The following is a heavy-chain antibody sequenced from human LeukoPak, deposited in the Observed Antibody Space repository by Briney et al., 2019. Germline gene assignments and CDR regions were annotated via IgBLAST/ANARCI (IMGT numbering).Heavy chain of an antibody. Sequence: GGSLRLSCAASGFTFSSYAMSWVRQAPGKGLEWVSGISGSGNNTYYADSVKGRFTISRDNSKNTLYVQVNSLGTEDTAAYYCAKGSYYDSSGSFYFDYWGQGTLVTVSS. CDR2: ISGSGNNT. CDR3: AKGSYYDSSGSFYFDY. D-gene: IGHD3-22*01. V-gene: IGHV3-23*01. CDR1: GFTFSSYA. J-gene: IGHJ4*02.